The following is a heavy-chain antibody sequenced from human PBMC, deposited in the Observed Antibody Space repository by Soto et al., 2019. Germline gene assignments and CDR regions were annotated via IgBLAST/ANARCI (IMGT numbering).Heavy chain of an antibody. Sequence: DVQRLESGGDLVQPGGSLRLSCAASGFTFSSYAMSWVRQAPGKGLGWVSSMSGAGRSSYDADAVKGRFTISRDNSKNTLYLQMNNLRAEDTALYYCAKGPIFGVENIYDYWGQGTLVTVSS. D-gene: IGHD3-3*01. J-gene: IGHJ4*02. V-gene: IGHV3-23*01. CDR3: AKGPIFGVENIYDY. CDR2: MSGAGRSS. CDR1: GFTFSSYA.